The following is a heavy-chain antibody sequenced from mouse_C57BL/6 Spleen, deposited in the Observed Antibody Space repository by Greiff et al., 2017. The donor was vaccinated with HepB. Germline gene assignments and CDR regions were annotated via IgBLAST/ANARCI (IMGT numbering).Heavy chain of an antibody. Sequence: EVQLQQSGPELVKPGASVKIPCKASGYTFTDYNMDWVKQSHGKSLEWIGDINPNNGGTIYNQKFKGKATLTVDKSSSTAYMELRSLTSEDTAVYYWARDDGGYYAMDYWGQGTSVTVSS. V-gene: IGHV1-18*01. CDR1: GYTFTDYN. D-gene: IGHD2-12*01. J-gene: IGHJ4*01. CDR3: ARDDGGYYAMDY. CDR2: INPNNGGT.